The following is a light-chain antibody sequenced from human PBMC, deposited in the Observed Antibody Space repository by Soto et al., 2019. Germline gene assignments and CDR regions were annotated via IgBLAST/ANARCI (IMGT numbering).Light chain of an antibody. V-gene: IGKV3-20*01. CDR3: QQYGSAPLT. Sequence: FSQSPGTLSLAPRGSSTIMSRASQSVSSSFLAWYQQKLGQAPRLLIYGASSRAIGIPDRFSGSGSGTDFTLTISRLEPGDFAVYYCQQYGSAPLTFGGGTKVDIK. J-gene: IGKJ4*01. CDR1: QSVSSSF. CDR2: GAS.